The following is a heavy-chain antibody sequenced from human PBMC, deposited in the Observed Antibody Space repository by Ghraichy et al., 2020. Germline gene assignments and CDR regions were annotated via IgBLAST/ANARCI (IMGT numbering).Heavy chain of an antibody. CDR1: GFTFSSYA. J-gene: IGHJ4*02. CDR2: ISGSGGST. Sequence: GGSLRLSCAASGFTFSSYAMSWVRQAPGQGLEWVSGISGSGGSTFYADSVKGRFTISRDNSKNTLYLQMNSLRAEDTAVYYCAKARAYYYDSSGNNQGVYYFDYWGQGTLVTVSS. CDR3: AKARAYYYDSSGNNQGVYYFDY. V-gene: IGHV3-23*01. D-gene: IGHD3-22*01.